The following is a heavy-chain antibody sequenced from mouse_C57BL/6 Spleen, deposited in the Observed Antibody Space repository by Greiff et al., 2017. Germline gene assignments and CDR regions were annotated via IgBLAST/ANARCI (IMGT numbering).Heavy chain of an antibody. CDR2: IYPGDGDT. Sequence: QVQLQQSGAELVKPGASVKISCKASGYSFSSYWMNWVKQRPGKGLEWIGQIYPGDGDTNYNGKFKGKATLTADKSSSTAYMQLSSLTSEDSAVYSCARGNYPYAMDYWGQGTSVTVSS. D-gene: IGHD2-1*01. V-gene: IGHV1-80*01. CDR1: GYSFSSYW. CDR3: ARGNYPYAMDY. J-gene: IGHJ4*01.